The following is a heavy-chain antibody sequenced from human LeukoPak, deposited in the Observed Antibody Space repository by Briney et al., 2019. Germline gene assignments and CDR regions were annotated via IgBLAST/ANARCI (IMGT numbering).Heavy chain of an antibody. CDR1: GFTFSSYS. D-gene: IGHD6-19*01. V-gene: IGHV3-21*01. J-gene: IGHJ4*02. CDR3: ASFDWLVI. Sequence: GGSLRLSCAASGFTFSSYSMNWVRQAPGKGLEWVSSISSSSTNIYYADSVKGRFTISRDNAKNSLYLQMNSLRAEDTAVYYCASFDWLVIWGQGTLVTVSS. CDR2: ISSSSTNI.